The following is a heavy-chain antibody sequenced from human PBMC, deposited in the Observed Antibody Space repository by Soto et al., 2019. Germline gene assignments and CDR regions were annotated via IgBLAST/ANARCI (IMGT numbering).Heavy chain of an antibody. Sequence: QVHLAQSGAEVKKPGASVKVSCKASGYTFTSFAIHWVRQAPGQGLEWMGWINDGNGNIKHSQKFQHRVTITSDTSARTAYMELSSLRFEDTAVYYCARDGAVAGDSNFDYWGQGTLVTVSS. CDR1: GYTFTSFA. CDR3: ARDGAVAGDSNFDY. V-gene: IGHV1-3*01. J-gene: IGHJ4*02. D-gene: IGHD6-19*01. CDR2: INDGNGNI.